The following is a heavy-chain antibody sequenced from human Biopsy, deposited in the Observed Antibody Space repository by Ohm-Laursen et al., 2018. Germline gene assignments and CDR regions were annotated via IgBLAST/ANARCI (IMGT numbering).Heavy chain of an antibody. Sequence: SLRLSCAASGFSVSSYDMNWVRQASGKGLEWISYISETSSHIYDADSVRGRFTVARDIAKNSLYLQLNSLRVEDTAVYYCTRDSSRRAREGGMDVWGQGTTATV. D-gene: IGHD6-6*01. J-gene: IGHJ6*02. CDR3: TRDSSRRAREGGMDV. CDR1: GFSVSSYD. CDR2: ISETSSHI. V-gene: IGHV3-21*01.